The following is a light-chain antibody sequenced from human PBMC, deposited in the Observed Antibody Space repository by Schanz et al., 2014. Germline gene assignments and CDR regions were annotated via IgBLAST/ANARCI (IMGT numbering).Light chain of an antibody. CDR1: SSDVGGYNF. Sequence: QSVLTQPPSASGSPGQSVTISCTGTSSDVGGYNFVSWYQQHPGKVPKLMIYDVTNRPSGVSNRFSGSKSGNTASLTISGLQAEDEGDYYCQSYDSSLSAYVVFGGGTKVTVL. CDR2: DVT. J-gene: IGLJ2*01. CDR3: QSYDSSLSAYVV. V-gene: IGLV2-14*01.